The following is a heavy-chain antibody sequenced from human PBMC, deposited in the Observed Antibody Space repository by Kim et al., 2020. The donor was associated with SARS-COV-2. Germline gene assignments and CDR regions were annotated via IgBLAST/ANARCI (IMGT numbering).Heavy chain of an antibody. D-gene: IGHD3-10*01. CDR1: GFTFSSYG. J-gene: IGHJ4*02. CDR3: ARELSVWGLLDYFDY. CDR2: IWYDGSNK. Sequence: GGSLRLSCAASGFTFSSYGMHWVRQAPGKGLEWVAVIWYDGSNKYYADSVKGRFTISRDNSKNTLYLQMNSLRAEDTAVYYCARELSVWGLLDYFDYWGQGTLVTVSS. V-gene: IGHV3-33*01.